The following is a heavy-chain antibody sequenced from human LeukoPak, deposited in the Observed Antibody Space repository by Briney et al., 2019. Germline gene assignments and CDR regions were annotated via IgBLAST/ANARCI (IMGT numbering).Heavy chain of an antibody. CDR1: GFTVSIYA. V-gene: IGHV3-23*01. D-gene: IGHD3-3*01. J-gene: IGHJ4*02. CDR2: IDIGGGTT. CDR3: AKDPRYYDFWSGLD. Sequence: GGSLRLSCAASGFTVSIYAMSWVRQAPGMGLQLVSSIDIGGGTTYYADSVKGRFTISRDNSKNTLYLQMNSLRAEDTAVYYCAKDPRYYDFWSGLDWGQGTLVTVSS.